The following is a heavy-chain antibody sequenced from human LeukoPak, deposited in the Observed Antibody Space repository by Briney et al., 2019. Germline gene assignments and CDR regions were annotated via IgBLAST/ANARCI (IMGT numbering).Heavy chain of an antibody. J-gene: IGHJ4*02. CDR2: IYYSGST. V-gene: IGHV4-31*03. CDR1: GGSISSGGYY. Sequence: SETLSLTCTVSGGSISSGGYYWSWIRQHPGKGLEWIGYIYYSGSTYYNPSLKSRVTISVDTSKNQFSLKLSSVTAADTAVYYCARVHCSGGSCYVDYWGQGTLVTVSS. D-gene: IGHD2-15*01. CDR3: ARVHCSGGSCYVDY.